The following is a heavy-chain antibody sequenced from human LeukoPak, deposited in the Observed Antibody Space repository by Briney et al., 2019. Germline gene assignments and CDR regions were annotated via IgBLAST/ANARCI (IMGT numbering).Heavy chain of an antibody. CDR3: ACVTRWAGLDF. CDR1: GGSISSGDKY. V-gene: IGHV4-30-4*01. D-gene: IGHD2-21*02. J-gene: IGHJ4*02. CDR2: IYYSGST. Sequence: SQTLSLTCNVSGGSISSGDKYWSWIRQPPGKGLEWIGYIYYSGSTYYNPSLKSRLTISVDTSENQFSLHLTSVTAADTAVYFCACVTRWAGLDFWGQGTLVTVSS.